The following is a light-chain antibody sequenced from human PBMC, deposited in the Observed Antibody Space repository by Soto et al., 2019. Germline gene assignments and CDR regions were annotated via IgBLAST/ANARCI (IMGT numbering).Light chain of an antibody. V-gene: IGKV3-20*01. Sequence: ETVLTQSPGSLSFSIEDRATLSCRASQPVRNNYLAWYQPKPGQAPRLLIYGTSNRATGIPDRFSGSGSGTDFTHPIRRLEHEDFVIYYCQQYGSSPWTFGQGSK. CDR3: QQYGSSPWT. CDR2: GTS. J-gene: IGKJ1*01. CDR1: QPVRNNY.